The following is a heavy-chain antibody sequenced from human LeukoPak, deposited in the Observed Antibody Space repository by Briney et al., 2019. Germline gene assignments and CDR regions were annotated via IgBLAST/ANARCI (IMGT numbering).Heavy chain of an antibody. J-gene: IGHJ3*02. CDR3: ARLTMVRGVIPYDAFDI. CDR1: GGSISSYY. V-gene: IGHV4-59*01. Sequence: SGTLSLTCTVSGGSISSYYWSWIRQPPGKGLEWIGYIYYSGSTNYNPSLKSRVTISVNTSKNQFSLKLSSVTAADTAVYYCARLTMVRGVIPYDAFDIWGQGTMVTVSS. CDR2: IYYSGST. D-gene: IGHD3-10*01.